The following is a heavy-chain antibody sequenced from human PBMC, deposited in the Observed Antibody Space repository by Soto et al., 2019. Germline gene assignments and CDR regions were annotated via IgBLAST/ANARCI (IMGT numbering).Heavy chain of an antibody. CDR1: GLIFSDYH. J-gene: IGHJ6*02. Sequence: EVQLVESGGGLVQPGGSLRLSCAASGLIFSDYHMDWVRQAPGKGLEWVGRIRTKANSYTTEYAASVKGRFTISRDDSKNSLYLQMNSLKSEDTAVYYCAMLGGWSGGSSGMDVWGHGTTVTVSS. D-gene: IGHD6-19*01. CDR2: IRTKANSYTT. CDR3: AMLGGWSGGSSGMDV. V-gene: IGHV3-72*01.